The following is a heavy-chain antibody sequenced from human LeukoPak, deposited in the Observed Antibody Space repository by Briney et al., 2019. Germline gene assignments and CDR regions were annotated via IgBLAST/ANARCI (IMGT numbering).Heavy chain of an antibody. CDR2: IIPIFGTA. CDR1: GGTFSSYA. Sequence: SVKVSCKASGGTFSSYAISWVRQAPGQGLEWMGRIIPIFGTANYAQKFQGRVTITTDESTSTACMELGSLRSEDTAVYYCARARTGGSGYYLLWGQGTLVTVSS. J-gene: IGHJ4*02. V-gene: IGHV1-69*05. CDR3: ARARTGGSGYYLL. D-gene: IGHD3-22*01.